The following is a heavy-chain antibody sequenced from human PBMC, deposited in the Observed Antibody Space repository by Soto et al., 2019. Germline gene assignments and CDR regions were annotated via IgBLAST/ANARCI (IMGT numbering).Heavy chain of an antibody. CDR2: INSDGSST. Sequence: GGSLRLSCAASGFTFSSYWMHWVRQAPGKGLVWVSRINSDGSSTSYADSVKGRFTISRDNAKNTLYLQMNSLRAEDTAVYYCARGLVVPAAIGTYYYYGMDVWGQGTTVTVSS. D-gene: IGHD2-2*02. CDR1: GFTFSSYW. V-gene: IGHV3-74*01. CDR3: ARGLVVPAAIGTYYYYGMDV. J-gene: IGHJ6*02.